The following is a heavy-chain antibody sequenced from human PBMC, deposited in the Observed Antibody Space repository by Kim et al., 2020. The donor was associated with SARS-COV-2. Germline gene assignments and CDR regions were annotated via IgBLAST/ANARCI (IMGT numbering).Heavy chain of an antibody. V-gene: IGHV4-59*01. D-gene: IGHD1-1*01. CDR3: ASLRTRTTHCDC. J-gene: IGHJ4*02. Sequence: KSNPSLKSRVTVSRDTSKAQFSLRLSSVTAADTAVYYCASLRTRTTHCDCWGQGTLVTVSS.